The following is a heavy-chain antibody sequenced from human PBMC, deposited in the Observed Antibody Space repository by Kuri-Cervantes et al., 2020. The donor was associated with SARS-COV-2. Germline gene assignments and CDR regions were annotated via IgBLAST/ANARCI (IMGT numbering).Heavy chain of an antibody. V-gene: IGHV3-7*01. J-gene: IGHJ3*02. CDR3: ARDRGRITMIVVVRDNDAFDI. Sequence: GGSLRLSCTASGFTFSNYWMTWVGQAPGKGLEWVATIKQHGSEKFYVDSVEGRFTISRDNAKNSLYLQMNSLRDEDTAVYYCARDRGRITMIVVVRDNDAFDIWGQGTMVTVSS. CDR1: GFTFSNYW. D-gene: IGHD3-22*01. CDR2: IKQHGSEK.